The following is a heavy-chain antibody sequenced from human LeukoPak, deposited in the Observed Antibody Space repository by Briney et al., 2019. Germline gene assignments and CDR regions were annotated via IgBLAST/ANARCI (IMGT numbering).Heavy chain of an antibody. CDR1: GFTFSSYW. D-gene: IGHD6-6*01. CDR2: IKQDGSEK. CDR3: ARERAGLGSIHAFDI. V-gene: IGHV3-7*01. Sequence: PGGSLRLCCAASGFTFSSYWMSWVRQAPGKGLEWVANIKQDGSEKYYVDSVKGRFTISRDNAKNSLYLQMNSLRAEDTAVYYCARERAGLGSIHAFDIWGQGTMVTVSS. J-gene: IGHJ3*02.